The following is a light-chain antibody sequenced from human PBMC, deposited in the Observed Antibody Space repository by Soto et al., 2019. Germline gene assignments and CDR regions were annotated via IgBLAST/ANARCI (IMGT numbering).Light chain of an antibody. CDR1: SSNIGAGYD. V-gene: IGLV1-40*01. CDR3: QSYDSSLSSWV. J-gene: IGLJ3*02. CDR2: GNS. Sequence: QSVLTQPPSVSGAPGQRVTISCTGSSSNIGAGYDVHWYQQLPGTAPKLLISGNSNRPSGVPDRFSGSKSGTSASLAITGPQAEDEPHYHCQSYDSSLSSWVFGGGTMVTVL.